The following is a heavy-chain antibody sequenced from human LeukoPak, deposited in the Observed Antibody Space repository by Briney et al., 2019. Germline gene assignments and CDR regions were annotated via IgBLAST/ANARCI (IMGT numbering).Heavy chain of an antibody. CDR2: IKQDGSEK. CDR3: ARGSWVTVAY. Sequence: GGSLRLSCAASGFTFSNYWMTWVRQAPGKGLEWVANIKQDGSEKYYVDSVKGRFTISRDNAKNSLYLQMNSLRAEDTAVYYCARGSWVTVAYWDQGTLVTVSS. J-gene: IGHJ4*02. D-gene: IGHD6-19*01. V-gene: IGHV3-7*03. CDR1: GFTFSNYW.